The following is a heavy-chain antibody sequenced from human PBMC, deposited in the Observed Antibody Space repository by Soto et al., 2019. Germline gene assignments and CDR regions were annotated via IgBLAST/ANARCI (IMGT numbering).Heavy chain of an antibody. CDR3: ARALGHYYGSGIFDY. CDR2: IIPILGIA. CDR1: GAPFSSYT. V-gene: IGHV1-69*02. J-gene: IGHJ4*02. Sequence: QFQLGHFGAGVKRPGSSGKSSCKASGAPFSSYTITGGRQAPGQGLEWMGRIIPILGIANYAQKFQGRVTITADKSTSTAYMELSSLRSEDTAVYYCARALGHYYGSGIFDYWGQGTLVTVSS. D-gene: IGHD3-10*01.